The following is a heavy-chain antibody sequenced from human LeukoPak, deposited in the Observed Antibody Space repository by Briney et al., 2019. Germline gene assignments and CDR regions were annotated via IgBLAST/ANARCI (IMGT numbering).Heavy chain of an antibody. V-gene: IGHV4-34*01. D-gene: IGHD4-11*01. Sequence: SETLSLTCAVYGGSFSGYHWSWIRQPPGKGLEWIGEINHSGSTNYNPSLKSRVTISVDTSKNQFSLKLSSVTAADTAVYYCARNTVTTTGIDYWGQGTLVTVSS. CDR1: GGSFSGYH. CDR3: ARNTVTTTGIDY. J-gene: IGHJ4*02. CDR2: INHSGST.